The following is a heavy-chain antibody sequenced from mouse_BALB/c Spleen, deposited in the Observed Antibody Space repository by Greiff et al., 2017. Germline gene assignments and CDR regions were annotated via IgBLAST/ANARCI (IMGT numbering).Heavy chain of an antibody. CDR3: AGARVGFAY. J-gene: IGHJ3*01. V-gene: IGHV14-1*02. CDR2: IDPENGNT. D-gene: IGHD3-3*01. Sequence: VHVKQSGAELVRPGALVKLSCKASGFNINDYYMHWVKQRPEQGLEWIGWIDPENGNTIYDPKFQGKASITADTSSNTAYLQLSSLTSEDTAVYYCAGARVGFAYWGQGTLVTVSA. CDR1: GFNINDYY.